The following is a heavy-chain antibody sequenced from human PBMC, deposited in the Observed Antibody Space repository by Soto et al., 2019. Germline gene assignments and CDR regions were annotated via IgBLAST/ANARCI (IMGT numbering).Heavy chain of an antibody. Sequence: ASVKVSCKASGYTFTNYARHWVRQAPGQRLEWMGWINAGNGNTEYPQKFQGRVTITRDTSASTAYMELSSLRSEDTAVYYCARDLIGIGGYFDYWGQGTLVTVSS. J-gene: IGHJ4*02. CDR2: INAGNGNT. CDR3: ARDLIGIGGYFDY. V-gene: IGHV1-3*01. CDR1: GYTFTNYA. D-gene: IGHD3-10*01.